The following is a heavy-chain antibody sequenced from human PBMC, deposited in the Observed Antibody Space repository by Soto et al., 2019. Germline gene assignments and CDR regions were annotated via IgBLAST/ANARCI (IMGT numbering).Heavy chain of an antibody. CDR3: GCARGNVGSFDI. J-gene: IGHJ4*02. Sequence: GASVKVSCKASGYTFPSYYMHWVRQAPGQGLEWMGIINPSGGSTSYAQKFQGRVTMTRDTSTSTVYMELSSLRSEDTAGYYCGCARGNVGSFDIWGQGTLVTVSS. D-gene: IGHD3-10*01. V-gene: IGHV1-46*01. CDR2: INPSGGST. CDR1: GYTFPSYY.